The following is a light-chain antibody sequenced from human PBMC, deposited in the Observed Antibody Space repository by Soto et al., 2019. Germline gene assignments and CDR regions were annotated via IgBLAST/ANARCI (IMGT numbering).Light chain of an antibody. J-gene: IGKJ3*01. CDR3: QQLDSYPRT. CDR1: QGISSF. Sequence: IPLTQSPSSLSASVGDRVTITCRASQGISSFLAWYQQKPGKAPKLLIYAASTLQSGFPSRFSGSGSGTDFTLTILSLQPEDFETYYCQQLDSYPRTFGPGTKVDIK. V-gene: IGKV1-9*01. CDR2: AAS.